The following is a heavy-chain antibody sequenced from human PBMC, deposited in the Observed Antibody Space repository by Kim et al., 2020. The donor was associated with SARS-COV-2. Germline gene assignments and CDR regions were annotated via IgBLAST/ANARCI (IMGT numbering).Heavy chain of an antibody. Sequence: GGSLRLSCATSEFAFSNAWMSWVRQAPGKGLEWVGRIKSKNDGGTTDYAAPVKGRFSISRDDSKNTLYLQMNSLKTEDTAVYYCTNSGSYYGQRGVFDYWGQGTLVTVSS. CDR2: IKSKNDGGTT. V-gene: IGHV3-15*01. D-gene: IGHD1-26*01. CDR1: EFAFSNAW. J-gene: IGHJ4*02. CDR3: TNSGSYYGQRGVFDY.